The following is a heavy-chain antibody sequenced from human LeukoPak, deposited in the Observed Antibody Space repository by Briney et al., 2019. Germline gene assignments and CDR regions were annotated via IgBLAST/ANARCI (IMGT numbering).Heavy chain of an antibody. CDR3: AKDVYGDYGGLDY. J-gene: IGHJ4*02. V-gene: IGHV3-23*01. CDR2: IRGSDGST. Sequence: GGSLRLSCAASGFTFSTYDLSWVRQAPGKGMEWVSSIRGSDGSTYYADSVKGRFAISRDNFKNTLYLQMNSLRAEDTGTYFCAKDVYGDYGGLDYWGQGTLVTVSS. CDR1: GFTFSTYD. D-gene: IGHD4-17*01.